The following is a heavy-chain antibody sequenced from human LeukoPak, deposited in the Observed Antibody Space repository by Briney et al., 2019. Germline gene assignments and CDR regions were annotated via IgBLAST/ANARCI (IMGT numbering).Heavy chain of an antibody. D-gene: IGHD6-19*01. Sequence: GGSLRLSCAASGFTFSNAWMSWVRQAPGKGLEWVGRIKSKTDGGTTDYAAPVKGRFTISRDDSKNTLYLQMNSLKTEDTAVYYCTTEIVAGHTEAEYFQHWGQGTLVTVSS. J-gene: IGHJ1*01. CDR2: IKSKTDGGTT. CDR1: GFTFSNAW. CDR3: TTEIVAGHTEAEYFQH. V-gene: IGHV3-15*01.